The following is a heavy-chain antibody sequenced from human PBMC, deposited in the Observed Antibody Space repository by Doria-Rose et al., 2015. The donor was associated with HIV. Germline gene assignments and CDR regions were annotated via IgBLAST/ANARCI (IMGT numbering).Heavy chain of an antibody. CDR2: IAFDGSEN. J-gene: IGHJ4*02. D-gene: IGHD6-19*01. CDR1: GFTFSSYA. CDR3: ARDSDSSGWYVPYDY. Sequence: QVQLQESGGGVVQPGRSLRLSCAASGFTFSSYALHWVRQAPGKGLEWVSTIAFDGSENHYIDSVKDRFTVSRDNSRNTLYLQMNSLRPEDTAVYYCARDSDSSGWYVPYDYWGQGTLVTVSS. V-gene: IGHV3-30-3*01.